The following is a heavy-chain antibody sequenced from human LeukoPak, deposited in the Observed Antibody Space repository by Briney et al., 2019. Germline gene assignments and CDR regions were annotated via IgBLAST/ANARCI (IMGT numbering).Heavy chain of an antibody. Sequence: PSETLSLTCAVYGGSFSGYYWSWIRQPPGKGLEWIGEINHSGSTNYNPSLKSRVTMSVDTSKNQFSLKLSSVTAADTAVYYCARHSRDDYGGNLDAFDIWGQGTMVTVSS. D-gene: IGHD4-23*01. CDR2: INHSGST. CDR1: GGSFSGYY. CDR3: ARHSRDDYGGNLDAFDI. V-gene: IGHV4-34*01. J-gene: IGHJ3*02.